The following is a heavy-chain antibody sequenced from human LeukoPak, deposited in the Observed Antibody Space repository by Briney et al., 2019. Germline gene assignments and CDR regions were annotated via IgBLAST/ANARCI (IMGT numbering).Heavy chain of an antibody. CDR3: ARGPVYDFWSGYSRGSYYYYYGMDV. J-gene: IGHJ6*02. Sequence: SETLSLTCTVSGGSISSYYWSRIRQPPGKGLEWIGYIYYSESTNYNPSLKSRVTISVDTSKNQFSLKLSSVTAADTAVYYCARGPVYDFWSGYSRGSYYYYYGMDVWGQGTTVTVSS. CDR1: GGSISSYY. D-gene: IGHD3-3*01. CDR2: IYYSEST. V-gene: IGHV4-59*01.